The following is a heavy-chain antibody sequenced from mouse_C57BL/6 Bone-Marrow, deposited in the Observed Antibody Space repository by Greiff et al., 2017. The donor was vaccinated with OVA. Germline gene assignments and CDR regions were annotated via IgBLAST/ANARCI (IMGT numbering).Heavy chain of an antibody. D-gene: IGHD2-3*01. Sequence: EVQGVESGPELVKPGASVKIPCKASGYTFTDYNMDWVKQSHGKSLEWIGDINPNNGGTIYNQKFKGKATLTVDKSSSTAYMELRSLTSEDTAVYYCAREGYSLYAMDYWGQGTSVTVSS. CDR1: GYTFTDYN. CDR3: AREGYSLYAMDY. CDR2: INPNNGGT. J-gene: IGHJ4*01. V-gene: IGHV1-18*01.